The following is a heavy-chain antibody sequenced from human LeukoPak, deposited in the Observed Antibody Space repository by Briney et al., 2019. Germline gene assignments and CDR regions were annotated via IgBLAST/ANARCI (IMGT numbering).Heavy chain of an antibody. J-gene: IGHJ4*02. CDR3: AKDFEAVAGTFDY. D-gene: IGHD6-19*01. CDR2: ISWNSGSI. V-gene: IGHV3-9*01. CDR1: GFTFDDYA. Sequence: GGSLRLSCAASGFTFDDYAMHWVRHAPGKGLEWVSGISWNSGSIGYADSVKGRFTISRDNAKNSLYLQMNSLRAEDTALYYCAKDFEAVAGTFDYWGQGTLVTVSS.